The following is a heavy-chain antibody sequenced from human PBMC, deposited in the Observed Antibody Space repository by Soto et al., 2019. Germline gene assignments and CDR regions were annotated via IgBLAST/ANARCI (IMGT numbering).Heavy chain of an antibody. CDR1: GYTFIDYY. D-gene: IGHD1-26*01. V-gene: IGHV1-2*02. CDR2: FKSNSGDT. CDR3: ARDSATMAGSFFDY. Sequence: QVQLVQSGAEVKKPGASVKVSCKASGYTFIDYYIHWVRQAPGQGLEWMGWFKSNSGDTRFAQKFQGRVTMTGDTSISTAYMELSSLRSDDTAVYYCARDSATMAGSFFDYWGQGTLVTVFS. J-gene: IGHJ4*02.